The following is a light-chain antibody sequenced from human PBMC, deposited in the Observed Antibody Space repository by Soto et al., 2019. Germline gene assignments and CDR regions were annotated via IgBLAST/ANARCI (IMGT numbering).Light chain of an antibody. J-gene: IGKJ1*01. CDR2: DAS. CDR3: QQCHIYSRT. V-gene: IGKV1-5*01. CDR1: QSISTW. Sequence: DIPMTQSPSTLSASVGDRVTITCRASQSISTWLAWYQQKPGKAPKLLIYDASRLESEVPSRFSGSGSGTEFTLTISSLQPDDFATYYCQQCHIYSRTFGQGTKVEIK.